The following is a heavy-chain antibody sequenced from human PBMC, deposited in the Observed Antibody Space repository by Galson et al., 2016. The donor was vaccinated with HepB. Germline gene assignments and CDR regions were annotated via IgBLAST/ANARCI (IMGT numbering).Heavy chain of an antibody. J-gene: IGHJ4*02. CDR2: IIPIFNTA. Sequence: SVKVSCKASEGTFTSYAVSWVRQTPGQGLEWMGGIIPIFNTANYAQKFQDRVTITADDSTDTAYMELSSLRSEDTAVYYCARGGPFSTSPGRLDYWGQGTLVAVSS. D-gene: IGHD2-2*01. CDR1: EGTFTSYA. CDR3: ARGGPFSTSPGRLDY. V-gene: IGHV1-69*13.